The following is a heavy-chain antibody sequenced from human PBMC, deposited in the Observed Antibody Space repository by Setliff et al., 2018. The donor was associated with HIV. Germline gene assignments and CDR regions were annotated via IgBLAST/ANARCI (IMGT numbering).Heavy chain of an antibody. CDR1: GGSFSGYY. CDR3: ARRRWELLKRGAAFDI. V-gene: IGHV4-34*01. J-gene: IGHJ3*02. D-gene: IGHD1-26*01. Sequence: PSETLSLTCAVYGGSFSGYYWSWIRQPPGKGLEWIGEINHSGSTNYNPSPKSRVTISVDTSKNQLSLKLSSVTAADTAVYYCARRRWELLKRGAAFDIWVQGTMVTVSS. CDR2: INHSGST.